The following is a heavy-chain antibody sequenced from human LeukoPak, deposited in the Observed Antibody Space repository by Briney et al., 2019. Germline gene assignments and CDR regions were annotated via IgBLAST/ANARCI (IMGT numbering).Heavy chain of an antibody. CDR3: AKCSGGSCLGRSFDY. Sequence: PGRSLRLSCAASGFTFSSYDMHWVRQAPGKGLEWVAVISYDGSNKYYADSVKGRFTISRDNSKNTLYLQMNSLRAEDTAVYYCAKCSGGSCLGRSFDYWGQGTLVTVSS. J-gene: IGHJ4*02. V-gene: IGHV3-30*18. D-gene: IGHD2-15*01. CDR1: GFTFSSYD. CDR2: ISYDGSNK.